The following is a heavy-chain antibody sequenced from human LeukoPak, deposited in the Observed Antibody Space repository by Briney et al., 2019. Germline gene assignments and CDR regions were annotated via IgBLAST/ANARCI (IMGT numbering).Heavy chain of an antibody. Sequence: SQTLSLTCAISGDSVSSNSAAWNWIRQSPSTGLEWLGRTYYRSKWYNDYAVSVKSRITINPDTSKNQFSLQLNSVTPEDTAVYYCARDVDFVVVPAAPRIYYYYGMDVWGQGTTVTVSS. CDR1: GDSVSSNSAA. D-gene: IGHD2-2*01. J-gene: IGHJ6*02. CDR2: TYYRSKWYN. V-gene: IGHV6-1*01. CDR3: ARDVDFVVVPAAPRIYYYYGMDV.